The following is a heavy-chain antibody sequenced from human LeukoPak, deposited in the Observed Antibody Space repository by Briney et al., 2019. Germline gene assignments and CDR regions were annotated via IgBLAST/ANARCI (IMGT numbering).Heavy chain of an antibody. CDR2: ISTSGGST. CDR1: GFTFRSYA. D-gene: IGHD6-6*01. V-gene: IGHV3-23*01. J-gene: IGHJ4*02. CDR3: AKHGAARAFDY. Sequence: GRSLRPSCAASGFTFRSYARGWVRQAPGKGLEWVSSISTSGGSTYYADSVKGRFTISRDNSKNTLYLQMNSLRAEDTAIYYCAKHGAARAFDYWGQGTLVTVSS.